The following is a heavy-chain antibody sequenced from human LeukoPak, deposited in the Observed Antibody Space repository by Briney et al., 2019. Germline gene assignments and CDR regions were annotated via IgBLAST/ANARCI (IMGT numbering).Heavy chain of an antibody. Sequence: GGSLRLSCAASGFXVSSNYMSWVRQAPGKGLEWVSVIYSGGSTYYADSVKGRFTISRDNSKNTLYLQMNSLRVEDTALYYCARDSIAVAGSFFSHWGQGTLVTVSS. CDR1: GFXVSSNY. CDR3: ARDSIAVAGSFFSH. J-gene: IGHJ1*01. D-gene: IGHD6-19*01. CDR2: IYSGGST. V-gene: IGHV3-53*01.